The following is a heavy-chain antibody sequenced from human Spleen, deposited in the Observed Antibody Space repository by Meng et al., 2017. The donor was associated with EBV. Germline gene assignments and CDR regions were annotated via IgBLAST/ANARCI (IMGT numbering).Heavy chain of an antibody. CDR3: ARDVGRDYFDP. J-gene: IGHJ4*02. CDR2: ISNIGRT. V-gene: IGHV4-30-4*01. CDR1: GGSFSTGGYY. Sequence: QVHLQESGPGLVEPSQTLSLTCTVSGGSFSTGGYYWSWIRQPPGKGLEWIGYISNIGRTYYNPSLKSRVTISVDTSKKQFSLKLSSVTAADTAVYYCARDVGRDYFDPWGRGTLVTVSS.